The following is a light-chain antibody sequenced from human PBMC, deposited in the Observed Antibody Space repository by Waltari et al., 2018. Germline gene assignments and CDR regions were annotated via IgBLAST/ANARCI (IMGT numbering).Light chain of an antibody. V-gene: IGKV3-15*01. CDR1: QSVDSH. CDR2: VAS. CDR3: QHYENWPHT. J-gene: IGKJ4*01. Sequence: EIVITQSPATLSVSPGAIATLSCRASQSVDSHVAWYKQEPGQAPRLLIYVASTRATDIPARFSGSGSGTEFTLTISSLQSEDSGVYYCQHYENWPHTFGGGTKVEIK.